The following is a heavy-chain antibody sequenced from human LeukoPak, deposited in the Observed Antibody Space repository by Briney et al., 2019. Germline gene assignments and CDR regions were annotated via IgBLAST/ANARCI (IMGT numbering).Heavy chain of an antibody. CDR2: IKQDGSEK. CDR3: ARDRRSGWYLRNWFDP. CDR1: GFTFSSYW. Sequence: GGSLRLSCAASGFTFSSYWMSWVLQAPGKGLEWVANIKQDGSEKYYVDSVKGRFTISRDNAKNSLYLQMNSLRAEDTAVYYCARDRRSGWYLRNWFDPWGQGTLVTVSS. V-gene: IGHV3-7*01. D-gene: IGHD6-19*01. J-gene: IGHJ5*02.